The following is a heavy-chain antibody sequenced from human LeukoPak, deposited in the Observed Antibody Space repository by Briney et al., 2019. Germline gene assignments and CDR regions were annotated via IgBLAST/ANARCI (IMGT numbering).Heavy chain of an antibody. CDR2: IYTSGST. J-gene: IGHJ3*02. D-gene: IGHD2-21*02. CDR3: ARLVGGYCGGDCDAFDI. Sequence: SETLSLTCTVSGGSISSYYWSWIRQPAGKGLEWIGRIYTSGSTNYNRSLKSRVTMSVDTSKNQFSLKLSSVTAADTAVYYCARLVGGYCGGDCDAFDIWGQGTMVTVSS. CDR1: GGSISSYY. V-gene: IGHV4-4*07.